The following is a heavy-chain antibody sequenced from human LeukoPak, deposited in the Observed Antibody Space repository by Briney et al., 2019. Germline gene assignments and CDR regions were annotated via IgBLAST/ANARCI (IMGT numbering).Heavy chain of an antibody. D-gene: IGHD3-16*01. CDR1: GFTFNDFA. Sequence: SGGSLRLSCAASGFTFNDFAMTWVRQAPGKGLEWVSSIGDAGTYYADSVKGRFTISRGNSKNMLYLQLNSLRAGDTAMYYCAKNLGPFDVRGQGTMVTVSS. CDR3: AKNLGPFDV. CDR2: IGDAGT. V-gene: IGHV3-23*01. J-gene: IGHJ3*01.